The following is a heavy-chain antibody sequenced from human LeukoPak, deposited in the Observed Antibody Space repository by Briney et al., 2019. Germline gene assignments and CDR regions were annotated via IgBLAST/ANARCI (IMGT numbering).Heavy chain of an antibody. CDR1: GFTFSSYS. V-gene: IGHV3-48*01. CDR2: ISSSSSTI. CDR3: ARDPSTYYYDSSGYS. Sequence: GGSLRLSCAASGFTFSSYSMNWVRQAPGKGLEWVSYISSSSSTIYYADSVKGRFTISRGNAKNSLYLQMNSLRAEDTAVYYCARDPSTYYYDSSGYSWGQGTLVTVSS. D-gene: IGHD3-22*01. J-gene: IGHJ5*02.